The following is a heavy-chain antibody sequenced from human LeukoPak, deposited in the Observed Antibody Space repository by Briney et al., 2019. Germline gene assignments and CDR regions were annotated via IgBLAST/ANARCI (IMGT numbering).Heavy chain of an antibody. CDR1: GFTFSSYS. CDR2: ISSSSSTI. V-gene: IGHV3-48*01. Sequence: HTGGSLRLSCAASGFTFSSYSLNWVRQAPGKGLEWVSYISSSSSTIYYADSVKGRFTISRDNSKNTLYLQMNSLRAEDTAVYYCAKALSSSWYIDYWGQGTLVTVSS. D-gene: IGHD6-13*01. J-gene: IGHJ4*02. CDR3: AKALSSSWYIDY.